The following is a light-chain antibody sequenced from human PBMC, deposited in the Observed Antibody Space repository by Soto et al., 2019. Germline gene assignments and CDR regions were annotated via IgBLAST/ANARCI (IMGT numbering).Light chain of an antibody. CDR2: EVN. Sequence: QSALTQPPSASGSPGQSVAISCTGTSSDVGGYNYVSWYQQHPGKAPKLMIYEVNKRPSGVPDRFSCSKSGNTASLTVSGLQAEDEADYYCCSYAGSSNVFGTGTKVTVL. V-gene: IGLV2-8*01. CDR3: CSYAGSSNV. J-gene: IGLJ1*01. CDR1: SSDVGGYNY.